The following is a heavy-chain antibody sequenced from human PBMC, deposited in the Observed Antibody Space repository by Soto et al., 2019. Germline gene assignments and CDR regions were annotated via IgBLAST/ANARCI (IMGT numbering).Heavy chain of an antibody. V-gene: IGHV3-53*01. Sequence: EVQLVESGGGLIQPGGSLRLSCAASGFSVSSNYMSWVRQAPGKGLEWVSVIYSGGTTYYADSVKGRFTLSRDTSKNTLSLQMDSLRAEDTAVYYCVRPLPSGRNYGMDVWGQGTTVTVSS. CDR2: IYSGGTT. J-gene: IGHJ6*02. CDR3: VRPLPSGRNYGMDV. D-gene: IGHD3-10*01. CDR1: GFSVSSNY.